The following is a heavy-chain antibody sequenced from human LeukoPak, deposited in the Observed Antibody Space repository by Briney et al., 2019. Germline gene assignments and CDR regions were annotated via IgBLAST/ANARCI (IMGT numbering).Heavy chain of an antibody. D-gene: IGHD2-15*01. CDR3: ASLDCSGGSCYGRDFDY. CDR1: GGSFSGYY. J-gene: IGHJ4*02. Sequence: SETLSLTCAVYGGSFSGYYWSWIRQPPGKGLEWIGEINHSGSTNYNPSLKSRVTISVDRSKNQFSLKLSSVTAADTAVYYCASLDCSGGSCYGRDFDYWGQGTLVTVSS. V-gene: IGHV4-34*01. CDR2: INHSGST.